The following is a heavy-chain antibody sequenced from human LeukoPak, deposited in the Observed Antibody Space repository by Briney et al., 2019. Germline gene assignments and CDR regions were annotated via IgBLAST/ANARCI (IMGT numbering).Heavy chain of an antibody. Sequence: SQTLSLTCTVSGGSISSGDYYWSWIRQPPGKGLEWIGYIYYSGSTYYNPSLKSRVTISVDTSKNQFSLKLSSVTAADTAVYYCASFSSGTYYYDSSGSHDAFDIWGQGTMVTVSS. CDR3: ASFSSGTYYYDSSGSHDAFDI. J-gene: IGHJ3*02. CDR1: GGSISSGDYY. V-gene: IGHV4-30-4*08. CDR2: IYYSGST. D-gene: IGHD3-22*01.